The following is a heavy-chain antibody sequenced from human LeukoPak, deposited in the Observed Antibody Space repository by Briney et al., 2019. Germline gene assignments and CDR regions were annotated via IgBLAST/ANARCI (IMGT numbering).Heavy chain of an antibody. CDR3: ARARGDYYGSGSGAFDI. CDR1: GYTFTGYY. J-gene: IGHJ3*02. V-gene: IGHV1-2*02. D-gene: IGHD3-10*01. Sequence: ASVKVSCKASGYTFTGYYMHWVRQAPGQGLEWMGWINPNSGGTNYAQNFQGMVTMTRATSISTAYMELSRLRSEDTAVYYCARARGDYYGSGSGAFDIWGQGTMVTVSS. CDR2: INPNSGGT.